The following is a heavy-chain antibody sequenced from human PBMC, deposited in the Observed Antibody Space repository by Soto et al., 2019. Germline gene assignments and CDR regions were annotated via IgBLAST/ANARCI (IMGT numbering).Heavy chain of an antibody. V-gene: IGHV4-59*01. J-gene: IGHJ6*02. Sequence: SETLSLTCTVSGGSISSYYWSWIRQPPGKGLEWIGYIYYSGSTNYNPSLKSRVTISVDTSKNQFSLKLSSVTAADTAVYYCARDLYYDFWSGYSSGMDVWGQGTTVTV. D-gene: IGHD3-3*01. CDR2: IYYSGST. CDR3: ARDLYYDFWSGYSSGMDV. CDR1: GGSISSYY.